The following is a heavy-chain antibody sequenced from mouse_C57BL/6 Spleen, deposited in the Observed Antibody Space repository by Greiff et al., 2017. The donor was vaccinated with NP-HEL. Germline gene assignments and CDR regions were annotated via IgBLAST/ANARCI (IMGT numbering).Heavy chain of an antibody. D-gene: IGHD3-3*01. CDR3: ARRAGTAYAMDY. CDR2: IYPRSGNT. CDR1: GYTFTSYG. J-gene: IGHJ4*01. Sequence: QVQLQQSGAELARPGASVKLSCKASGYTFTSYGISWVQQRTGQGLEWIGEIYPRSGNTYYNEKFKGKATLTADKSSSTAYMEIRSITYEDAAVYFCARRAGTAYAMDYWGQGTSVTVSS. V-gene: IGHV1-81*01.